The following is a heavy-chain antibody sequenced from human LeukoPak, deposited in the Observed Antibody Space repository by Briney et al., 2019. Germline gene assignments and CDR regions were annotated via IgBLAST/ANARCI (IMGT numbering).Heavy chain of an antibody. CDR1: GFTFSSYA. J-gene: IGHJ4*02. CDR2: ISGSGGST. V-gene: IGHV3-23*01. Sequence: GGSLRLSCAASGFTFSSYAMSRVRQAPGKGLEWVSAISGSGGSTYYADSVKGRFTISRDNSKNTLYLQMNSLRAEDTAVYYCAKPYYYDSSGFHFDYWGQGTLVTVSS. D-gene: IGHD3-22*01. CDR3: AKPYYYDSSGFHFDY.